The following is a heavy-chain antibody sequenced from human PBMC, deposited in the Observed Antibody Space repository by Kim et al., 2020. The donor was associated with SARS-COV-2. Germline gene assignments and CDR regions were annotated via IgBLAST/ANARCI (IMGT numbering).Heavy chain of an antibody. Sequence: SETLSLTCGVSGGSFSAYSWNWIRQPPGKGLEWIGEINHSGGTNFNPALKTRATMSLDTPKNQFSLKLNSVTAADPAMYYCARGRHSSIWY. V-gene: IGHV4-34*01. CDR1: GGSFSAYS. CDR3: ARGRHSSIWY. J-gene: IGHJ2*01. D-gene: IGHD6-13*01. CDR2: INHSGGT.